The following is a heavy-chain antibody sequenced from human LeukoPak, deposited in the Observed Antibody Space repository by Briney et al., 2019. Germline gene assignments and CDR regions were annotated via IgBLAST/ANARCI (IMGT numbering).Heavy chain of an antibody. Sequence: ASVKVSCKASGYTFTSYYMHWVRQAPGQGLEWMGIINPSGGSTSYAQKFQGRATMTRDMSTSTVYMELRSLRSEDTAVYYCARSLIAAPYYYFDYWGQGTLVTVSS. CDR2: INPSGGST. CDR1: GYTFTSYY. V-gene: IGHV1-46*01. D-gene: IGHD6-6*01. J-gene: IGHJ4*02. CDR3: ARSLIAAPYYYFDY.